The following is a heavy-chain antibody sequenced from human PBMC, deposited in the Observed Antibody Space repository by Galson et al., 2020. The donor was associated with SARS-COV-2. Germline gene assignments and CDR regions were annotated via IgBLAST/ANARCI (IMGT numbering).Heavy chain of an antibody. D-gene: IGHD2-21*02. CDR3: AKDFVSATAQYDFDY. CDR1: GFTFSSYG. V-gene: IGHV3-33*06. CDR2: IWYDGSDK. Sequence: GESLKISCAASGFTFSSYGLHWVPQAPGKGLEWVAVIWYDGSDKYYADPVKGRFTISRDNSKNTLYLQMNSLRAEDTAVYHCAKDFVSATAQYDFDYWGRGTLVTVSS. J-gene: IGHJ4*02.